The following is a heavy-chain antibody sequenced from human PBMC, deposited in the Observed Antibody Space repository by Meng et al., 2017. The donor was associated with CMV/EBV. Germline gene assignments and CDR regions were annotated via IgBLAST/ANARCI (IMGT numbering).Heavy chain of an antibody. V-gene: IGHV3-30*19. D-gene: IGHD6-19*01. J-gene: IGHJ4*02. CDR2: ISYDGSNK. CDR1: GFTFSSYD. Sequence: SCAASGFTFSSYDMHWVRQAPGKGLEWVAVISYDGSNKYYADSVKGRFTISRDNSKNTLYLQMNSLRAEDTAVYYCARGEIAVAAAIDYWGQGTLVTVSS. CDR3: ARGEIAVAAAIDY.